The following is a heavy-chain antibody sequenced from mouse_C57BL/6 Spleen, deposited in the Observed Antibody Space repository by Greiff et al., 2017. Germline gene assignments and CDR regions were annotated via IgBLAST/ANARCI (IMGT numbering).Heavy chain of an antibody. D-gene: IGHD1-1*01. J-gene: IGHJ3*01. Sequence: EVQLQQSGPELVKPGASVKISCKASGYSFTDYNMNWVKQSTGKSLEWIGVINPNYGTTSYNQTFKGKATLTVDKSSSTAYMQLNSLTSEDSAVYGCARDDYGSSLFAYWGQGTLVTVSA. CDR3: ARDDYGSSLFAY. CDR2: INPNYGTT. V-gene: IGHV1-39*01. CDR1: GYSFTDYN.